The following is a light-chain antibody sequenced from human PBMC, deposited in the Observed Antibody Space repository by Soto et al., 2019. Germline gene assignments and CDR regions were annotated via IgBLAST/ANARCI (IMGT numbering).Light chain of an antibody. CDR1: SSDVGGYIY. CDR2: EVT. CDR3: SSYTTSNTLT. J-gene: IGLJ2*01. Sequence: QSALTQPASVSGSPGQSITISCTGTSSDVGGYIYVSWYQRHPGKAPKLLIYEVTNRPSGVSSRFSGSKSGNTASLTISGLQPEDEADYYCSSYTTSNTLTFGGGTKVTVL. V-gene: IGLV2-14*01.